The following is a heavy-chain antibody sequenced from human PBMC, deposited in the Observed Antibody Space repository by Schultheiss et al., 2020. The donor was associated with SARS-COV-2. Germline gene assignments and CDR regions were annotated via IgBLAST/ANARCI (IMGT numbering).Heavy chain of an antibody. CDR1: GGSISSYY. J-gene: IGHJ4*02. D-gene: IGHD2-8*01. Sequence: GSLRLSCTVSGGSISSYYWSWIRQPPGKGLEWIGYIYYSGSTNYNPSLKSRVTMSVDTSKNQFSLKLTSVTAADTAVYYCARDGGTNGVRYWGQGTLVTVSS. V-gene: IGHV4-59*01. CDR3: ARDGGTNGVRY. CDR2: IYYSGST.